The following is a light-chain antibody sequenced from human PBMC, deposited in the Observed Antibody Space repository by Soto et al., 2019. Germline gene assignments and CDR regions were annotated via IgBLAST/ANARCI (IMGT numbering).Light chain of an antibody. CDR3: LQYGSSPPYT. J-gene: IGKJ2*01. Sequence: EVVLTQSPGTLSLSPGESATLSCRASQTISNNYVAWYQQKPGQAPRLLIFGSSDRATGIPDRFSGSGSGTDFTLTISRLEPEDFAVYYCLQYGSSPPYTFGQGTNLEIK. CDR1: QTISNNY. CDR2: GSS. V-gene: IGKV3-20*01.